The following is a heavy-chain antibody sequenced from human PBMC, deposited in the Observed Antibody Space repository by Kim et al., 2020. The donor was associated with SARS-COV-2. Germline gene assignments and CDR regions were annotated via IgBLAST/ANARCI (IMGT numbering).Heavy chain of an antibody. D-gene: IGHD3-3*01. Sequence: ASVKVSCKASGYTFTGYYTHWVRQAPGQGLEWMGWINPNSGGTNYAQKFQGRVTMTRDTSISTAYMELSRLRSDDTAVYYCARAPPYYDFWSGSGIGKKPGMANWFDPWGQGTLVTVSS. V-gene: IGHV1-2*02. CDR1: GYTFTGYY. J-gene: IGHJ5*02. CDR3: ARAPPYYDFWSGSGIGKKPGMANWFDP. CDR2: INPNSGGT.